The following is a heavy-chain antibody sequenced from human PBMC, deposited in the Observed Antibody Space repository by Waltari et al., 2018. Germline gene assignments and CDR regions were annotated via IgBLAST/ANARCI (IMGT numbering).Heavy chain of an antibody. Sequence: QVQLVQSGAEVKKPGSSVKVSCKASGGTCSSYPISWVRQAPGQGLEWMGGIIPNCGTANYAQKCQGRVTKTADESTSTAYMELSSLRSEDTAVYYCARVKFGYDRSSSNYYYYYMDVWGKGTTVTISS. CDR2: IIPNCGTA. D-gene: IGHD6-6*01. CDR1: GGTCSSYP. CDR3: ARVKFGYDRSSSNYYYYYMDV. J-gene: IGHJ6*03. V-gene: IGHV1-69*12.